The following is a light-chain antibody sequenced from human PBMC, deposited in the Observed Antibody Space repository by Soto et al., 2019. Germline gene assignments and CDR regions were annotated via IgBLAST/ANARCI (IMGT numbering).Light chain of an antibody. Sequence: QSVLTQPPSVSGAPGQRVTISCTGNSSNIGAGYDVHWYQQLPGTAPKLLIYGNSNRPSGVPDRFSGSKSGTSASLAITGLQAEDEADYYCQSYDSSLSGYVVFGGWTKLTVL. CDR3: QSYDSSLSGYVV. CDR2: GNS. V-gene: IGLV1-40*01. CDR1: SSNIGAGYD. J-gene: IGLJ2*01.